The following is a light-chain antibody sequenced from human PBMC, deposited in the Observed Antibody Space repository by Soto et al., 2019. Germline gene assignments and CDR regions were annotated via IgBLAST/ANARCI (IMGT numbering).Light chain of an antibody. CDR1: SSDVGNNNY. CDR2: DVT. Sequence: QSALTQAASVSGSPGQSSTISCTGTSSDVGNNNYVSWYQQNPGKAPKVMICDVTNRPSGVSNRFSGSKSGNTASLTISGLQAEDEADYYCSSFTGSSYVFGTGTKVTVL. J-gene: IGLJ1*01. V-gene: IGLV2-14*01. CDR3: SSFTGSSYV.